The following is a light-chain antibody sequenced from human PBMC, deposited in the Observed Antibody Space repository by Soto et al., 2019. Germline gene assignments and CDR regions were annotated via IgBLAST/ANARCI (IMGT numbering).Light chain of an antibody. V-gene: IGKV1-12*01. CDR3: QQASGFPRT. J-gene: IGKJ1*01. CDR1: QDITKF. Sequence: DIQMTQSPSSVSASVGDRITITCRASQDITKFLAWYQQTPGKAPKLLIRGASTLHSGVPSRFSGSGSGTNFSLTISSLRPEDFATYYCQQASGFPRTFGQGTKVDIK. CDR2: GAS.